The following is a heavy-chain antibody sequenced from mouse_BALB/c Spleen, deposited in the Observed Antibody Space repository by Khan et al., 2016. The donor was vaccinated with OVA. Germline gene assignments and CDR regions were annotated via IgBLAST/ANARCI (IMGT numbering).Heavy chain of an antibody. CDR1: GFSLTTDG. D-gene: IGHD2-4*01. CDR3: ARNSDYDEGIAY. Sequence: QVQLQQSGPGLVQPSQSLSITCTVSGFSLTTDGVHWVRQSPGKGLEWLGVIWSGGTTDYSAAFISRLSITKDNSKSQVFLKMNSLQANDTAIYYCARNSDYDEGIAYWGQGTLVTVSA. J-gene: IGHJ3*01. CDR2: IWSGGTT. V-gene: IGHV2-2*02.